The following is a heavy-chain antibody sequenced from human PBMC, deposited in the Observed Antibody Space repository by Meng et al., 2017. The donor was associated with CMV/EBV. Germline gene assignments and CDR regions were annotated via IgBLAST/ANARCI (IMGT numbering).Heavy chain of an antibody. V-gene: IGHV1-69*05. Sequence: SVKVSCKASGGTFSSYAISWVRQAPGQGLEWMGGIIPIFGTANYAQKFQGRVTITTDESTSTAYMELNSLTSEDTAVYYCARGYCRSTTCSQYYYYYPMDVWGQGTSVTVSS. J-gene: IGHJ6*02. CDR1: GGTFSSYA. CDR3: ARGYCRSTTCSQYYYYYPMDV. CDR2: IIPIFGTA. D-gene: IGHD2-2*01.